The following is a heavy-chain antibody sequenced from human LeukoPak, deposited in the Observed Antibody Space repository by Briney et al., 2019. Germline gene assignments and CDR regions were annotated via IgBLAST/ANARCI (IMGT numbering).Heavy chain of an antibody. Sequence: GGSLRLSCAASGFTFSSYAMHWVRQAPGKGLEWVAVISYDGSNKYYADSVKGRFTISRDNAKNSLYLQMNSLRAEDTAVYYCARDWGGDTAMVPFDYWGQGTLVTVSS. CDR2: ISYDGSNK. D-gene: IGHD5-18*01. CDR3: ARDWGGDTAMVPFDY. V-gene: IGHV3-30-3*01. J-gene: IGHJ4*02. CDR1: GFTFSSYA.